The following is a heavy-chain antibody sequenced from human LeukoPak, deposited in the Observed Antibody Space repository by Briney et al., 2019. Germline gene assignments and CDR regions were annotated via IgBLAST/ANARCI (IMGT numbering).Heavy chain of an antibody. V-gene: IGHV6-1*01. Sequence: SQTLSLTCAISGDSVSSNSAAWNWIRQSPSRGLEWLGRAYYRSKWYNDYAVSVKSRITINPDTSKNQFSLQLNSVTPEDTAVYCCARTKTGDTAMVYFDYWGQGTLVTVSS. D-gene: IGHD5-18*01. CDR2: AYYRSKWYN. CDR1: GDSVSSNSAA. CDR3: ARTKTGDTAMVYFDY. J-gene: IGHJ4*02.